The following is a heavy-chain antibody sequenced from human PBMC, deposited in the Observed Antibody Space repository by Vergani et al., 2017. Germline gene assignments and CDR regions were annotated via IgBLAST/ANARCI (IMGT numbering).Heavy chain of an antibody. Sequence: QVQLVQSGAEVKKPGASVKVFCKASGYTFSTYGISWVRQAPGQGLVWMGWISAYNGNTNYPEKFQGRLTMTTDTSTRTAYMELRSLRSDDTAVYYCVSEYSRSWGQGTLVTVSS. D-gene: IGHD6-6*01. CDR3: VSEYSRS. CDR2: ISAYNGNT. V-gene: IGHV1-18*01. CDR1: GYTFSTYG. J-gene: IGHJ4*02.